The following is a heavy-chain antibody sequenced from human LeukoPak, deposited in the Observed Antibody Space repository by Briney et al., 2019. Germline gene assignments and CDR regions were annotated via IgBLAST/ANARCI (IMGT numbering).Heavy chain of an antibody. D-gene: IGHD3-10*01. CDR2: IHPNSGGT. CDR3: ARAMVRGAFDI. V-gene: IGHV1-2*02. J-gene: IGHJ3*02. Sequence: ASVKVSCKASGYAFTGYYLHWVRQAPGQGLECMGWIHPNSGGTNYAQNFQGRVTMTRDTSITTAYMELSSLRSDDTAVYYCARAMVRGAFDIWGQGTMVTVSS. CDR1: GYAFTGYY.